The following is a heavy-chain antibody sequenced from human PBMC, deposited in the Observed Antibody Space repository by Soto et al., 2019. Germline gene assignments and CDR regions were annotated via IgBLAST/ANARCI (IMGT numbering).Heavy chain of an antibody. CDR2: IIPIFGTA. D-gene: IGHD3-22*01. CDR1: GGTFSSYA. J-gene: IGHJ4*02. V-gene: IGHV1-69*13. CDR3: ASPSTETYYYDSSGYPQDYFDY. Sequence: GASVKVSCKASGGTFSSYAISWVRQAPGQGLEWMGGIIPIFGTANYAQKFQGRVTITADESTSTAYMELSSLRSEDTAVYYCASPSTETYYYDSSGYPQDYFDYWGQGTLVTVSS.